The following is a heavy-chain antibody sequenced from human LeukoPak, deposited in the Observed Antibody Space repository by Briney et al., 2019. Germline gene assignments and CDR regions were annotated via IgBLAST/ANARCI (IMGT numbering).Heavy chain of an antibody. D-gene: IGHD2/OR15-2a*01. Sequence: GGSLRLSCAASGFTFSSYSMNWVRQAPGKGLEWVSSISSSSSYIYYADSVKGRFTISRDNAKNSLFLQMNSLRVEDTAVYYCARDSMPYYFDYWGQGTLVTVSS. CDR1: GFTFSSYS. CDR3: ARDSMPYYFDY. CDR2: ISSSSSYI. J-gene: IGHJ4*02. V-gene: IGHV3-21*01.